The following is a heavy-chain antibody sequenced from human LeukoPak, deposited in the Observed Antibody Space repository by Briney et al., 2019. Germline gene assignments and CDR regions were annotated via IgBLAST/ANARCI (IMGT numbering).Heavy chain of an antibody. Sequence: ASVKVSCKASGYTFTGYYMHWVRQAPGQGLEWIGWINPNSGGTNYAQKFQGRVTMTRDTSISTAYMELSRLRSDDTAVYYCAREKRYCSGGSCYSSPIPNDYWGQGTLVTVSS. D-gene: IGHD2-15*01. V-gene: IGHV1-2*02. CDR1: GYTFTGYY. J-gene: IGHJ4*02. CDR3: AREKRYCSGGSCYSSPIPNDY. CDR2: INPNSGGT.